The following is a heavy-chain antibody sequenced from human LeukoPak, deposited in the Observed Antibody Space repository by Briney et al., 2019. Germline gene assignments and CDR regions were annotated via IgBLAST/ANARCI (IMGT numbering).Heavy chain of an antibody. Sequence: TGGSLRLSCAASGFTFDDYAMHWVRQAPGKGLEWVSGISWNSGSIGYADSVKGRFTIFRDNAKNSLYLQMNSLRAEDTALYYCAKASHFEYYDILTGPQTGGRYYGMDVWGQGTTVTVSS. CDR1: GFTFDDYA. V-gene: IGHV3-9*01. J-gene: IGHJ6*02. CDR2: ISWNSGSI. CDR3: AKASHFEYYDILTGPQTGGRYYGMDV. D-gene: IGHD3-9*01.